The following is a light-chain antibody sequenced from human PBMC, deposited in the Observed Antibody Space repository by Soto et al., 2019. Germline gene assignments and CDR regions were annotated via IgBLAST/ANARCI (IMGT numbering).Light chain of an antibody. V-gene: IGKV3-20*01. CDR3: QQYDNSLWT. J-gene: IGKJ1*01. CDR2: GAS. CDR1: QTASSVH. Sequence: EIVLTQSPGTLSLSPGERATLSCRASQTASSVHLAWYQQKPGQAPRLFIYGASSRATGIPDRFSGSGSGTDFTLTISRLEPEDFAVYYCQQYDNSLWTFGQGTKVDIK.